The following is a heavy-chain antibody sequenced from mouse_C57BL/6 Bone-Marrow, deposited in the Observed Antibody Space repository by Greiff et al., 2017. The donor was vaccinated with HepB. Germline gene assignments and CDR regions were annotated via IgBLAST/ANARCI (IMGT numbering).Heavy chain of an antibody. J-gene: IGHJ3*01. V-gene: IGHV1-76*01. D-gene: IGHD4-1*01. CDR2: IYPGSGNT. CDR3: ARTGRAWFAY. Sequence: SGAELVRPGASVKLSCKASGYTFTDYYINWVKQRPGQGLEWIARIYPGSGNTYYNEKFKGKATLTAEKSSSTAYMQLSSLTSEDSAVYFCARTGRAWFAYWGQGTLVTVSA. CDR1: GYTFTDYY.